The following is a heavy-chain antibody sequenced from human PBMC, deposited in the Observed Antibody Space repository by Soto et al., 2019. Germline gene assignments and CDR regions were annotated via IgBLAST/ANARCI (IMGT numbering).Heavy chain of an antibody. CDR3: ASHLRSGPFDH. D-gene: IGHD4-17*01. V-gene: IGHV3-66*04. CDR2: IYSGGNT. CDR1: GFTVSYNY. J-gene: IGHJ4*02. Sequence: PGGSLRLSCAASGFTVSYNYMSWVRQAPGKGLEWVSVIYSGGNTYYADSVKGRFTISRDNSKSTLYLQMNSLRAEDTAVYYCASHLRSGPFDHWGQGTLVTVSS.